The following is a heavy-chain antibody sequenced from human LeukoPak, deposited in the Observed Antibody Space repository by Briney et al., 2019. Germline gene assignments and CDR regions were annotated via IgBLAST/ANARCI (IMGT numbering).Heavy chain of an antibody. V-gene: IGHV3-33*01. CDR1: GFTFSSYG. Sequence: RSLRLSCAASGFTFSSYGMHWVRQAPGKGLEWVAVIWYDVSNKYYADSVKGRFTISRDNSKNTLYLQMNSLRAEDTAVYYCAREYCSGGSCYHDYWGQGTLVTVSS. CDR3: AREYCSGGSCYHDY. CDR2: IWYDVSNK. D-gene: IGHD2-15*01. J-gene: IGHJ4*02.